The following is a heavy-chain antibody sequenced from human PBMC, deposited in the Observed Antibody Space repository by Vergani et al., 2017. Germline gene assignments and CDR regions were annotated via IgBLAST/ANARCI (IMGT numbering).Heavy chain of an antibody. CDR2: ISAYNGNT. CDR1: GYTFTSYG. Sequence: QVQLVQSGAEVKKPGASVKVSCKASGYTFTSYGISWVRQAPGQGLEWMGWISAYNGNTNYAQKLQGRVTMTTDTSTSTAYMELRSLRSDDTAVYYCARDPYDIVVVPAAIGGSWFDPWGQGTLVTVSS. CDR3: ARDPYDIVVVPAAIGGSWFDP. V-gene: IGHV1-18*01. D-gene: IGHD2-2*01. J-gene: IGHJ5*02.